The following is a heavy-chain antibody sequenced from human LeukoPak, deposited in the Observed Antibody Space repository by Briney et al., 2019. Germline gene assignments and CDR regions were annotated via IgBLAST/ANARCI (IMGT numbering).Heavy chain of an antibody. D-gene: IGHD4-17*01. Sequence: PSETLSLTCTVSGDSVSRYYWSWIRQPPGRGLEWIGFIRYTGSTNYNPSFKSRVTISRDTAKNQVCLQLTSVSAADTAVYYCARGHSNTYGLNSDYWGRGNLVTV. J-gene: IGHJ4*02. CDR1: GDSVSRYY. V-gene: IGHV4-59*02. CDR3: ARGHSNTYGLNSDY. CDR2: IRYTGST.